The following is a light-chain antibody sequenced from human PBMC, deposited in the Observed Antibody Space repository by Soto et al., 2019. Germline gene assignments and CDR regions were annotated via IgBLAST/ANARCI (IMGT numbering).Light chain of an antibody. Sequence: QSVLTQSSSASASLGSSVKLTCTLNSGHSGYIIAWHQQHPGKAPRYLMKVEGNGNYNKGSGVPDRFSGSSSGADRYLTISNLQSEDEADYYCEAWDSHTPVVFGGGTKLTVL. CDR2: VEGNGNY. V-gene: IGLV4-60*03. J-gene: IGLJ2*01. CDR3: EAWDSHTPVV. CDR1: SGHSGYI.